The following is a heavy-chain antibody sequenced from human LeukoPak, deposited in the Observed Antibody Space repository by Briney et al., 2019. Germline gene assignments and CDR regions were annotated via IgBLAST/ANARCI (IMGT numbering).Heavy chain of an antibody. J-gene: IGHJ4*02. CDR3: AREAYSGSYWDY. Sequence: GGSLRLSCAASGFNFSSYGMHWLRQAPGKGLEWVAVIWYDGSNKYYADSVKGRFTISRDNSKNTLYLQMNSLRAEDTAVYYCAREAYSGSYWDYWGQGTLVTVSS. CDR2: IWYDGSNK. V-gene: IGHV3-33*01. D-gene: IGHD1-26*01. CDR1: GFNFSSYG.